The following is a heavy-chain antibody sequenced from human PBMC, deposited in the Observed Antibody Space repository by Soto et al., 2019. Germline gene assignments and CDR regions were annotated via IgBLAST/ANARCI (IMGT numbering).Heavy chain of an antibody. CDR2: INAGNGNT. CDR1: GYTFTSYA. V-gene: IGHV1-3*01. Sequence: QVQLVQSGAEVKKPGASVKVSCKASGYTFTSYAMHWVRQAPGQRLEWMGWINAGNGNTKYSQKFQGRVTISRDTSASTAHMELSSLRSEDTAVYYCARDYGDYLFDYWGQGTLVTVSS. D-gene: IGHD4-17*01. J-gene: IGHJ4*02. CDR3: ARDYGDYLFDY.